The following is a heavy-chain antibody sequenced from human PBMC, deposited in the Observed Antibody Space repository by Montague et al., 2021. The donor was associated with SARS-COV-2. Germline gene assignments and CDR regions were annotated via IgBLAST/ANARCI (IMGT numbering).Heavy chain of an antibody. Sequence: IYYSGSTYYNPSLKSRVTISVDTSKNQFSLKLSSVTAADTAVYYCARQMGQSSIFGVVIQYYLDDGGQGKLVNVS. CDR2: IYYSGST. V-gene: IGHV4-39*01. CDR3: ARQMGQSSIFGVVIQYYLDD. J-gene: IGHJ4*02. D-gene: IGHD3-3*01.